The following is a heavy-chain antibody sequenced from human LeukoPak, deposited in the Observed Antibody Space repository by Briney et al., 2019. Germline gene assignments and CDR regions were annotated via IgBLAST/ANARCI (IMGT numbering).Heavy chain of an antibody. J-gene: IGHJ4*02. Sequence: SETLSLTCTVSGGSISSYYWSWIRQPPGKGLEWIGYIYYSGSTNYNPSLKSRVTISVDTSKNQFSLKLSSVTAADTAVYYCAGGQWLAHPSDYWGQGTLVTVSS. CDR1: GGSISSYY. D-gene: IGHD6-19*01. V-gene: IGHV4-59*01. CDR2: IYYSGST. CDR3: AGGQWLAHPSDY.